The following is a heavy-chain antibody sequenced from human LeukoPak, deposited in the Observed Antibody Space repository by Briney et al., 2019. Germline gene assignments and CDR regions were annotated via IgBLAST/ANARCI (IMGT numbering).Heavy chain of an antibody. J-gene: IGHJ4*02. CDR3: ASSVSGAFDY. CDR2: INHSGST. CDR1: GGSLSGYY. V-gene: IGHV4-34*01. D-gene: IGHD3-10*01. Sequence: EASETLSLTCAVYGGSLSGYYWSWIRQPPGKGLEWIGEINHSGSTNYNPSLKSRVTISVDTSKNQFSLKLSSVTAADTAAYYCASSVSGAFDYWGQGTLVTVSS.